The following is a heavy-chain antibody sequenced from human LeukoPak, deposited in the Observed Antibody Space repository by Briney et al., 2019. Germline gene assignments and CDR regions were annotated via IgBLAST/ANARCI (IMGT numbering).Heavy chain of an antibody. CDR3: ARDPPHRFTMIEKDS. D-gene: IGHD3-22*01. CDR1: GFTFSSYW. CDR2: IDSDGSST. J-gene: IGHJ4*02. Sequence: GGSLRLSCAASGFTFSSYWMHWVRQAPGKGLVWVSRIDSDGSSTNYADSVKGRFTISRDNAKNTLYLQMNSLRAEDTAVYYCARDPPHRFTMIEKDSWGQGILVTVSS. V-gene: IGHV3-74*01.